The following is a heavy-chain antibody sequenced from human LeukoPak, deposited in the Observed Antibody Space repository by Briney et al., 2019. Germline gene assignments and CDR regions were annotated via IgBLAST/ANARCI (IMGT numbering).Heavy chain of an antibody. Sequence: ASVKVSCKASGGTFSSYTISWVRQAPGQGLEWMGRIIPILGIANYAQKFQGRVTITADKSTRTAYMELSSLRSEDTAVYSCARAPYNWNDGSPYYYYYMDVWGKGTTVTVSS. D-gene: IGHD1-1*01. V-gene: IGHV1-69*02. CDR1: GGTFSSYT. J-gene: IGHJ6*03. CDR2: IIPILGIA. CDR3: ARAPYNWNDGSPYYYYYMDV.